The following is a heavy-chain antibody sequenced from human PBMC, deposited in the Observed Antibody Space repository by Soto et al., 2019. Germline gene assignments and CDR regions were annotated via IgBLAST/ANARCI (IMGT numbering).Heavy chain of an antibody. V-gene: IGHV1-18*04. CDR2: ISGYNANT. J-gene: IGHJ4*02. CDR1: GYTFTNHG. CDR3: ERVFFTLAYYFDY. Sequence: QVQLVQSGPEVKKPGASVKVSCKASGYTFTNHGISWVRQAPGQGLEWVGWISGYNANTKYAQKFQGRVTMSTDTSTKTAYRELMSLRSDDTAVYYCERVFFTLAYYFDYWGQEPLVTVSS.